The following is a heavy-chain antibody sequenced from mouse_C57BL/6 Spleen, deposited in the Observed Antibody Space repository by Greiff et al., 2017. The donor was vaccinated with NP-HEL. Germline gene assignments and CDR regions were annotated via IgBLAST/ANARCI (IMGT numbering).Heavy chain of an antibody. J-gene: IGHJ1*03. CDR1: GYAFSSSW. CDR3: ASYLLLRSV. D-gene: IGHD1-1*01. CDR2: IYPGDGDT. V-gene: IGHV1-82*01. Sequence: QVQLQQSGPELVKPGASVKISCKASGYAFSSSWMNWVKQRPGKGLEWIGRIYPGDGDTNYNGKFKGKATLTADKSSSTAYMQLSSLTSEDSAVYFCASYLLLRSVGGTGTTVTVSS.